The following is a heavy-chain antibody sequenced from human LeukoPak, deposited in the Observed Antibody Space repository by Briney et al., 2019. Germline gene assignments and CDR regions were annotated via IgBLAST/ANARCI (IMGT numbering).Heavy chain of an antibody. D-gene: IGHD5-12*01. V-gene: IGHV5-51*01. CDR3: ARHGKGYSSYVTLDY. Sequence: GESLKISGKGSGYSFTSYWIGRVRQLTGNGLEWMGILNPNYSDIRYSPSFQGQVTISADKSISTAYLQWSSLKASDTAIYYCARHGKGYSSYVTLDYWGQGTLVTVSS. CDR1: GYSFTSYW. CDR2: LNPNYSDI. J-gene: IGHJ4*02.